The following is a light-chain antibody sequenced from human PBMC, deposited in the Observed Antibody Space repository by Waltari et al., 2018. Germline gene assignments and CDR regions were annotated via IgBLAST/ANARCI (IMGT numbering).Light chain of an antibody. CDR1: QSVLYISNNKNY. CDR2: WAS. J-gene: IGKJ2*01. Sequence: DIVMTQSPDSLAVSLGERATINCKSSQSVLYISNNKNYLAWYQQKPGQPPKLLIYWASTRESGVPDQFSGSGSGTDFTLTISTLQAEDVAIYYCQQYFTTPYTFGQGTKLEIK. V-gene: IGKV4-1*01. CDR3: QQYFTTPYT.